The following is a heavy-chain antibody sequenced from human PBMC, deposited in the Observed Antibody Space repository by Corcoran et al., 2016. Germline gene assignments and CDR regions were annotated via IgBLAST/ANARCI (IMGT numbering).Heavy chain of an antibody. V-gene: IGHV1-69*01. Sequence: QVQLVQSGAEVKKPGSSVKVSCKASGGTFSSYAISWVRQAPGQGLEWMGGIIPIFGTANYAQKFQGRVTITADESTSTAYMELSSLRSEDTAVYYCARRYCSGGSCYALSYGMDVWGQGTTVTVSS. CDR2: IIPIFGTA. D-gene: IGHD2-15*01. CDR1: GGTFSSYA. CDR3: ARRYCSGGSCYALSYGMDV. J-gene: IGHJ6*02.